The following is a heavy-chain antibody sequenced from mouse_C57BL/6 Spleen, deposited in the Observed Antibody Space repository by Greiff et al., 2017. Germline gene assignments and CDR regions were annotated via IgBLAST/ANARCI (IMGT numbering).Heavy chain of an antibody. Sequence: EVQLQQSGPELVKPEASVKISCKASGYTFTDYCMNWVKQSHGKSLEWIGDINPNNGGTSYNQKFKGKATLTVDKSSSTAYMELRSLTSEYSAVYYCARTPSYCGSSYDYWGQGTTLTVSS. J-gene: IGHJ2*01. CDR1: GYTFTDYC. CDR2: INPNNGGT. V-gene: IGHV1-26*01. D-gene: IGHD1-1*01. CDR3: ARTPSYCGSSYDY.